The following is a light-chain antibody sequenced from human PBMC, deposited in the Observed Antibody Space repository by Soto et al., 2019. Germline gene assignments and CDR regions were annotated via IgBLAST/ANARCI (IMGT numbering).Light chain of an antibody. CDR1: QSVSSN. CDR3: QQRNNWPIT. V-gene: IGKV3-11*01. J-gene: IGKJ5*01. Sequence: EIVMTQSPATLSVSPGERATLSCRASQSVSSNLAWYQQKPGQAPRLLIYDASNRATGIPVRFSGSGSGTDFTLTISGLEPEDFALYYCQQRNNWPITFGQGTRLEIK. CDR2: DAS.